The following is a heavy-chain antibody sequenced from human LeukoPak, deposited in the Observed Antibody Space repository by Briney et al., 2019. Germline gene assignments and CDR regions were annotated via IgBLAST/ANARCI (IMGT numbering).Heavy chain of an antibody. D-gene: IGHD5-18*01. CDR3: VKDRFGSFDP. CDR2: ISPSASHR. CDR1: GFPFSDYA. Sequence: GGFLRLSCAASGFPFSDYAMTWVRQAPGKGLEWVAAISPSASHRYYADFVGGRFTISRDNSKNTLDLQMSSLRAEDTAAYYCVKDRFGSFDPWGQGTLVTVSS. J-gene: IGHJ5*02. V-gene: IGHV3-23*01.